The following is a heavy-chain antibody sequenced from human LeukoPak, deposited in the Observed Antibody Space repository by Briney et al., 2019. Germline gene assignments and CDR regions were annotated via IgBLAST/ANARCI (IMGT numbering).Heavy chain of an antibody. V-gene: IGHV4-30-4*01. D-gene: IGHD2-2*01. J-gene: IGHJ6*02. Sequence: PSETLSLTCTVSSGSISSGDYYWSWIRQPPGKGLEWIGYIYYSGSTYYNPSLKSRVTISVDTSKNQFSLKLSSVTAADTAVYYCARVSSLYYYGMDVWGQGTTVTVSS. CDR2: IYYSGST. CDR3: ARVSSLYYYGMDV. CDR1: SGSISSGDYY.